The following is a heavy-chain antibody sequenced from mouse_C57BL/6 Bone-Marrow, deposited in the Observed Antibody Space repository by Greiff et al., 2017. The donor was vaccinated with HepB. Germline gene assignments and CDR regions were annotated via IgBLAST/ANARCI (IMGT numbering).Heavy chain of an antibody. CDR1: GFTFSSYA. J-gene: IGHJ2*01. Sequence: EVKLVESGGGLVKPGGSLKLSCAASGFTFSSYAMSWVRQTPEKRLEWVATISDGGSYTYYPDNVKGRFTITRDNAKNNLYLQMSHLKSEDTAMYYCARELRVFDYWGQGTTLTVSS. CDR3: ARELRVFDY. D-gene: IGHD1-1*01. V-gene: IGHV5-4*01. CDR2: ISDGGSYT.